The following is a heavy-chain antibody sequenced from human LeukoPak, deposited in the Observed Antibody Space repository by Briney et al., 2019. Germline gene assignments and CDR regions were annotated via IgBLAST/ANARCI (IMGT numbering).Heavy chain of an antibody. CDR3: AKADCSSTGCYTLDF. J-gene: IGHJ4*02. CDR1: GFTFSHYT. V-gene: IGHV3-30-3*01. CDR2: ISDDGGAK. D-gene: IGHD2-2*02. Sequence: GGPLRLSCAASGFTFSHYTMHWVRQTPGKGLEWVALISDDGGAKYNADSVKGRFTISRDNSRNSVFLRMNSLTSEDTAVYYCAKADCSSTGCYTLDFWGQGTLVTVSS.